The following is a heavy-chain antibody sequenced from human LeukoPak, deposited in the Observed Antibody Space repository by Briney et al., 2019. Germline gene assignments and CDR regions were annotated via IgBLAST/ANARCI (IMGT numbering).Heavy chain of an antibody. J-gene: IGHJ4*02. V-gene: IGHV2-26*01. CDR2: IFSNDEK. CDR1: GFPLSNARMG. CDR3: ARSLISSSWYYFDY. Sequence: ESGPTLVKPTETLTLTCTVSGFPLSNARMGVSWIRQPPGKALEWLAHIFSNDEKSYSTSLKSRLTISKDTSKSQVVLTMTNMDPVDTATYYCARSLISSSWYYFDYWGQGTLVTVSS. D-gene: IGHD6-13*01.